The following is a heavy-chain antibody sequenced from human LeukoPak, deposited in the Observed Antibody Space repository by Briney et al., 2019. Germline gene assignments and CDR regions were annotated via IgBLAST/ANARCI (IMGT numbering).Heavy chain of an antibody. J-gene: IGHJ3*02. CDR3: AISRAGWVVTYAFDI. CDR1: GGTFSSYA. D-gene: IGHD2-21*02. Sequence: SVKVSCKASGGTFSSYAISWVRQAPGQGLEWMGGIIPIFGAANYAQKFQGRVTITADESTSTAYMELSSLRSEDTAVYYCAISRAGWVVTYAFDIWGQGTMVTVSS. V-gene: IGHV1-69*01. CDR2: IIPIFGAA.